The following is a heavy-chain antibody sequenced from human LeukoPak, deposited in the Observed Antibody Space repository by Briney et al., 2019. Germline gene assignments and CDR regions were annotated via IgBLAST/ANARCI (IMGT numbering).Heavy chain of an antibody. D-gene: IGHD1-26*01. V-gene: IGHV1-58*02. J-gene: IGHJ4*02. CDR2: IVVGSGNT. CDR1: GFSFTSSA. CDR3: GDVQVGANYYFDY. Sequence: ASVKVSCKASGFSFTSSAMQWVRQARGQRLEWIGWIVVGSGNTNYAQKFQERVTITRAMYTSRAYMERSRLRAEDTAVYYCGDVQVGANYYFDYWGQGTLVTVSS.